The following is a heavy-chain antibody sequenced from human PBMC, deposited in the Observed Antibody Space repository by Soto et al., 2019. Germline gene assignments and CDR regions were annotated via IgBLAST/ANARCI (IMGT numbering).Heavy chain of an antibody. J-gene: IGHJ6*02. D-gene: IGHD3-10*01. CDR3: ARLSHGSGSYSYYYGMDV. Sequence: SVKVSCKVSGGTFSSYAISWVRQAPGQGLEWMGGIIPIFGTANYAQKFQGRVTITADESTSTAYMELSSLRSEDTAVYYCARLSHGSGSYSYYYGMDVWGQGTTVTVSS. CDR1: GGTFSSYA. CDR2: IIPIFGTA. V-gene: IGHV1-69*13.